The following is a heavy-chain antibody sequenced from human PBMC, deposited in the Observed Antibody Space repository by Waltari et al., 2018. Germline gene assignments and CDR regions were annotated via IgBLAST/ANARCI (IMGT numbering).Heavy chain of an antibody. D-gene: IGHD3-10*01. CDR2: INHSGST. J-gene: IGHJ6*03. Sequence: QVQLQQWGAGLLKPSETLSLTCAVYGGSFSGYYWSWIRQPPGKGLEWIGEINHSGSTNYHPSLKSRVTISVDTSKNQFSLKLSSVTAADTAVYYCARAVGYYGSGSYPYYYYYYMDVWGKGTTVTVSS. CDR3: ARAVGYYGSGSYPYYYYYYMDV. CDR1: GGSFSGYY. V-gene: IGHV4-34*01.